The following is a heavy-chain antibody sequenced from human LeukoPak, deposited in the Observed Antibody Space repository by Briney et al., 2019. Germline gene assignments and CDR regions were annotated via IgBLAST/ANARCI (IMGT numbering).Heavy chain of an antibody. J-gene: IGHJ4*02. CDR3: ARGAGYNYPYYFDY. V-gene: IGHV3-23*01. Sequence: GGSLRLSCAASGFTFSSYTMSWVRQAPGKGLEWVSGVSGSGGNIHYADSVKGRFTISRDNSKNTLYLQMNSLRAEDTAVYYCARGAGYNYPYYFDYWGQGTLVTVSS. CDR2: VSGSGGNI. D-gene: IGHD5-24*01. CDR1: GFTFSSYT.